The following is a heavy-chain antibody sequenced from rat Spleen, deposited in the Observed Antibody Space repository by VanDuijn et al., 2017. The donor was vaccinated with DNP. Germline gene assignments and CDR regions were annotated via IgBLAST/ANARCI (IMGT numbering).Heavy chain of an antibody. V-gene: IGHV5-17*01. Sequence: EVQLTESGGGLVQPGRSLKLSCAASGFTFSDYAMAWVRQAPKKGLEWVATISYDGSRTYYRDSVKGRFTISRDNAKSTLYLQMDSLRSEDTATYYCARRGYWGQGVMVTVSS. CDR1: GFTFSDYA. CDR3: ARRGY. J-gene: IGHJ2*01. CDR2: ISYDGSRT.